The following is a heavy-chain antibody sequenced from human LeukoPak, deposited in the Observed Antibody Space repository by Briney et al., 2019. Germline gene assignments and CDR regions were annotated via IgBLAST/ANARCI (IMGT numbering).Heavy chain of an antibody. CDR3: ARDRKQLWFPDAFDI. Sequence: GGSLRLSCAASGFTFSSYAMHWVRQAPGKGLEWVAVISYDGSSKYYADSVKGRFTISRDNSKNTLYLQMNSLRAEDTAVYYCARDRKQLWFPDAFDIWGQGTMVTVSS. CDR2: ISYDGSSK. D-gene: IGHD5-18*01. V-gene: IGHV3-30*04. CDR1: GFTFSSYA. J-gene: IGHJ3*02.